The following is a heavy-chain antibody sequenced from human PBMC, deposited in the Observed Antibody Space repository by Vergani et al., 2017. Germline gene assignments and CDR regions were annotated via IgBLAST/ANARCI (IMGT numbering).Heavy chain of an antibody. CDR3: ARHKEQLVPGNYYYYYCMDV. CDR2: IYYSGST. Sequence: QLQLQESDPGLVKPSETLSLTCTVSGGSIRSTLYYWVWIRQPPGKALEWIGTIYYSGSTYYNPSLKSRVTISVDTSKNQFSPKLNSVTAADTAVYYCARHKEQLVPGNYYYYYCMDVWGKGTTVTVSS. J-gene: IGHJ6*03. V-gene: IGHV4-39*01. CDR1: GGSIRSTLYY. D-gene: IGHD6-13*01.